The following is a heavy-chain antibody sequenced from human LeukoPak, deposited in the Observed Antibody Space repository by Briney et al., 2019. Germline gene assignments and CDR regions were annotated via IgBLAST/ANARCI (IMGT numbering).Heavy chain of an antibody. CDR3: ARVRYDYVWGSYRRGPFDY. D-gene: IGHD3-16*02. CDR1: GFTFSSYS. CDR2: ISSSSSYI. V-gene: IGHV3-21*01. Sequence: GGSLRLSCAASGFTFSSYSMNWVRQAPGKGLEWVSSISSSSSYIYYADSVKGRFTIPRDNAKNSLYLQMNSLRAEDTAVYYCARVRYDYVWGSYRRGPFDYWGQGTLVTVSS. J-gene: IGHJ4*02.